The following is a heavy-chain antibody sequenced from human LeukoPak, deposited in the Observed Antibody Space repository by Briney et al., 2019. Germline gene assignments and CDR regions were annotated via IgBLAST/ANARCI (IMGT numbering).Heavy chain of an antibody. CDR3: ASSYGGNTGGFDP. CDR2: ISSDGSST. CDR1: GFTFSSYW. Sequence: QSGGSLRLSCAASGFTFSSYWMHWVRQAPGKGLVWVSRISSDGSSTSYADSVKGRFTISRDNAKNTLYLQMNSLRAEDTAVYYCASSYGGNTGGFDPWGQGTLVTVSS. D-gene: IGHD4-23*01. J-gene: IGHJ5*02. V-gene: IGHV3-74*01.